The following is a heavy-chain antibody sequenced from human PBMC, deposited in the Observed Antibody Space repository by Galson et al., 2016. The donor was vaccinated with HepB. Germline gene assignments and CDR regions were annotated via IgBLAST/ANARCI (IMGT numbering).Heavy chain of an antibody. V-gene: IGHV3-23*01. CDR1: GFTFSSYA. J-gene: IGHJ4*02. Sequence: LRLSCAASGFTFSSYAMRWVRQAAGKGLEWVSSLSHSGASTYYADSVKGRFTISRDNSKNTLYLQMSSLRAEDTAIYYCAKAVAEGGGLGYWGQGTLVTVSS. D-gene: IGHD2-15*01. CDR2: LSHSGAST. CDR3: AKAVAEGGGLGY.